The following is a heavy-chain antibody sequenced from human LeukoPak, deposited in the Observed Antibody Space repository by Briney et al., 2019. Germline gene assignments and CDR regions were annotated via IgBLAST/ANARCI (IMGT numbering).Heavy chain of an antibody. V-gene: IGHV3-23*01. CDR3: AKDPRYFDWLLTPRLDY. J-gene: IGHJ4*02. CDR2: ISGSGGSR. Sequence: GGSLRLSCAASGFTFSSYAMSWVRQAPGKGLEWVSAISGSGGSRYYADSVKGRFTISRDNSKNTLYLQMNSLRAEDTAVYYCAKDPRYFDWLLTPRLDYWGQGTLVTVSS. D-gene: IGHD3-9*01. CDR1: GFTFSSYA.